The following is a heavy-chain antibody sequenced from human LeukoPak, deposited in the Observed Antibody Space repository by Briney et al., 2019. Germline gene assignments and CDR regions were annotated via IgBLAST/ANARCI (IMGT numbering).Heavy chain of an antibody. Sequence: GGSLRLSCAASGFTVSSNYMSWVRQAPGKGLEWVSVIYSGGSTYYADSVKGRFTISRDNSKNTLYLQMNSLRAEDTAVYYCARDLVFSSRVGATTLWFDPWGQGTLVTVSS. CDR3: ARDLVFSSRVGATTLWFDP. CDR1: GFTVSSNY. J-gene: IGHJ5*02. V-gene: IGHV3-66*01. CDR2: IYSGGST. D-gene: IGHD1-26*01.